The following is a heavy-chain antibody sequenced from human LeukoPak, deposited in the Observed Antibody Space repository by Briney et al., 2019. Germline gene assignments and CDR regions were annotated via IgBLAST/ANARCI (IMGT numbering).Heavy chain of an antibody. V-gene: IGHV3-21*01. D-gene: IGHD2-15*01. Sequence: GGSLRLSCAASGLTFSSYSINWVRQAPGKGLEWVSSISESSNYTYYADSVKGRFTISRDNAKNSLYLQMNSLRAEDTALYYCAREFCSDGTCCWSFDFWGQGTLVTVSS. J-gene: IGHJ4*02. CDR1: GLTFSSYS. CDR2: ISESSNYT. CDR3: AREFCSDGTCCWSFDF.